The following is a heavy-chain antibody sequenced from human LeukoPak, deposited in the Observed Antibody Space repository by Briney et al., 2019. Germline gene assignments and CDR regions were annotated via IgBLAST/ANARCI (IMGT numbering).Heavy chain of an antibody. CDR3: AREGCGSTSCYTAFDI. J-gene: IGHJ3*02. CDR2: IYSGGST. Sequence: PGGSLRLSCAASGFTVSSNYMSWVRQPPGKGLEWVSLIYSGGSTYYAESVKGRFTISRDNSKNTLYLQMNSLRAEDTAVYYRAREGCGSTSCYTAFDIWGQGTMVTVSS. CDR1: GFTVSSNY. D-gene: IGHD2-2*02. V-gene: IGHV3-66*01.